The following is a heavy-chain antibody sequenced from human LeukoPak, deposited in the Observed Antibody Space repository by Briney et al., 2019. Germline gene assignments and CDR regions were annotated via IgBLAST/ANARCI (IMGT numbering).Heavy chain of an antibody. Sequence: GGSLRLSCAASGFIFSNYWMSWVRQAPGKGLEWVANIKQDGSEKFYVDSVKGRLTISRDNAKNSLYLQMNSLRAEDTAVYYCARAKVSDYWGQGTLVTVSS. J-gene: IGHJ4*02. D-gene: IGHD1-14*01. CDR2: IKQDGSEK. V-gene: IGHV3-7*01. CDR1: GFIFSNYW. CDR3: ARAKVSDY.